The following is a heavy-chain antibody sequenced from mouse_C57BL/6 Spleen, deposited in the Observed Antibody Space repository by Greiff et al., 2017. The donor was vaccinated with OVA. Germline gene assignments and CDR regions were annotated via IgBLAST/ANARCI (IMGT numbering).Heavy chain of an antibody. CDR2: ISYDGST. V-gene: IGHV3-6*01. CDR1: GYSITSGYY. CDR3: ARDEAFPGDD. D-gene: IGHD6-1*01. Sequence: EVQLQESGPGLVKPSQSLSLTCSVTGYSITSGYYWNWIRQFPGNKLEWMGYISYDGSTNYTPSLKNPISLTRDTSSNQFFLKLNSVNTGETDKYDCARDEAFPGDDWGKGTSVTASS. J-gene: IGHJ4*01.